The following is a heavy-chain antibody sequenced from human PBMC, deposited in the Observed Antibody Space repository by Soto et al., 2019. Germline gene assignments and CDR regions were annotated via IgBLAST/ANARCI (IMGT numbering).Heavy chain of an antibody. CDR2: IYYSGST. CDR3: ARDKSRGGWYNYYYGMDV. V-gene: IGHV4-59*01. Sequence: SETLSLTCTVSGGSISSYYWSWIRQPPGKGLEWIGYIYYSGSTNYNPSLKSRVTMTRDTSISTAYMELSRLRSDDTAVYYCARDKSRGGWYNYYYGMDVWGQGTTVTVSS. CDR1: GGSISSYY. J-gene: IGHJ6*02. D-gene: IGHD6-19*01.